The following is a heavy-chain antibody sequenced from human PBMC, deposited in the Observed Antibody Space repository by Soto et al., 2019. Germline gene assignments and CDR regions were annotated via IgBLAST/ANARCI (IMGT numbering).Heavy chain of an antibody. J-gene: IGHJ2*01. CDR3: AKNDTYYDVLTGYYSSWYFDL. D-gene: IGHD3-9*01. V-gene: IGHV3-23*01. Sequence: PGGSLRLSCAVSGFTFSNYAMSWVRQAPGKGLEWVSAIGGGGGSTYYADSVKGRFIISRDNSKNTLYLQMNSLRAEDTAVYYCAKNDTYYDVLTGYYSSWYFDLWGRGTLVTV. CDR2: IGGGGGST. CDR1: GFTFSNYA.